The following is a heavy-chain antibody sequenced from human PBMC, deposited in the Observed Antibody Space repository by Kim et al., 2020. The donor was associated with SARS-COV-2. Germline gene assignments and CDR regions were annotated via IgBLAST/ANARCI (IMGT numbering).Heavy chain of an antibody. CDR2: IWYDGSNK. V-gene: IGHV3-33*06. D-gene: IGHD3-16*01. J-gene: IGHJ4*02. Sequence: GGSLRLSCAASGFTFSSYGMHWVRQAPGKGLEWVAVIWYDGSNKYYADSVKGRFTISRDNSKNTLYLQMNSLRAEDTAVYYCAKDGGEMATMPGGMGAIDYCGQGTLVTVSS. CDR1: GFTFSSYG. CDR3: AKDGGEMATMPGGMGAIDY.